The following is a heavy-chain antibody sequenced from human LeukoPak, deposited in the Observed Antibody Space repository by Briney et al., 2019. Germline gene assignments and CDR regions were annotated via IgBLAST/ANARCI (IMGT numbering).Heavy chain of an antibody. CDR3: VTRLQYHFDY. Sequence: QPGRSLRLSCAPSGFTFSSYTMNWVRQAPGKGLEWVSTISDASRDTHYADSVRGRFTISRHDSLNTLYLQLSSLRAEDTAIYYCVTRLQYHFDYWGQGTQVTVSS. J-gene: IGHJ4*02. V-gene: IGHV3-23*01. CDR1: GFTFSSYT. D-gene: IGHD4-11*01. CDR2: ISDASRDT.